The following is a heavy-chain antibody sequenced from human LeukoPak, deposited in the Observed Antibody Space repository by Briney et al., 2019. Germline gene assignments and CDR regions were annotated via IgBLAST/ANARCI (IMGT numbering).Heavy chain of an antibody. CDR2: IYYSGST. CDR3: ARLPSSGCNGDAFDI. V-gene: IGHV4-59*08. J-gene: IGHJ3*02. D-gene: IGHD6-19*01. CDR1: GGSISSYY. Sequence: SETLSLTCTVSGGSISSYYWSWLRQPPGKGLEWIGYIYYSGSTNYNPSLKSRVTISVDTSKKQFSLQLSSFTAAAPAVYFFARLPSSGCNGDAFDIWGQGTMVTVSS.